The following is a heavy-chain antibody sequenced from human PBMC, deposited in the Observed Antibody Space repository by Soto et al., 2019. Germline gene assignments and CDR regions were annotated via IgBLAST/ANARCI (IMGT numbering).Heavy chain of an antibody. J-gene: IGHJ4*02. CDR3: TTESGGNPLPFDN. Sequence: GSLRLSCAASGFTFSNAWMRWVRQAPGKGLEWIGRIKSRTDGGTTDYAAPVKGRFTISRDDSKNTLYLQMNSLKTEDTAVYYYTTESGGNPLPFDNGGQGTLVTVSS. CDR2: IKSRTDGGTT. V-gene: IGHV3-15*05. CDR1: GFTFSNAW. D-gene: IGHD2-8*02.